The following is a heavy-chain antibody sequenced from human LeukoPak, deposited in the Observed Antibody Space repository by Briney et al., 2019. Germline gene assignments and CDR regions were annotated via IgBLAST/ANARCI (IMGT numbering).Heavy chain of an antibody. Sequence: SETLSLTCTVSGGSISSYYWSWIRQPPGKELEWIGYIYYSGSTNYNPSLKSRVTISVDTSKNQFSLKLSSVTAADTAVYYCARVPLEMATIPYFDYWGQGTLVTVSS. V-gene: IGHV4-59*01. CDR2: IYYSGST. J-gene: IGHJ4*02. D-gene: IGHD5-24*01. CDR3: ARVPLEMATIPYFDY. CDR1: GGSISSYY.